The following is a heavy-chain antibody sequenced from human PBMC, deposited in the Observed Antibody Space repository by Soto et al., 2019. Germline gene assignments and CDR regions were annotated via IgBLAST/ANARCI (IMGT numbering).Heavy chain of an antibody. CDR3: ARDKITGLFDY. D-gene: IGHD2-8*02. Sequence: QVQLQQWGAGLLKPSETLSLTCAVYGGSFSGYYWTWIRQPPGTGLELIGEINHSGSTNYNPSLKSRVTISVDTSKKPFSLKPTSVTGADTAVYYCARDKITGLFDYWGQGTLVTVSS. V-gene: IGHV4-34*01. CDR2: INHSGST. CDR1: GGSFSGYY. J-gene: IGHJ4*02.